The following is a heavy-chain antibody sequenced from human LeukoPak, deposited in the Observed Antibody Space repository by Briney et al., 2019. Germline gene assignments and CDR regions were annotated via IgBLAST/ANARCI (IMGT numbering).Heavy chain of an antibody. CDR1: GGSISSSSYY. CDR3: ASPHGSGNFFEY. V-gene: IGHV4-39*01. Sequence: PSETLSLTCTVSGGSISSSSYYWGWIRQPPEKGLEWIGSIYYTGSTSYNPSLKSRIAISVDTSKNQFSLRLNSVTAADTAVYYCASPHGSGNFFEYWGQGTLVTVSS. D-gene: IGHD3-10*01. CDR2: IYYTGST. J-gene: IGHJ4*02.